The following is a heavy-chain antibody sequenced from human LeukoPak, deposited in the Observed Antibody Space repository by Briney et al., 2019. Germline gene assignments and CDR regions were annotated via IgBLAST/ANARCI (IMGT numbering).Heavy chain of an antibody. CDR1: GGSISSYY. CDR2: ISSSSSYI. J-gene: IGHJ4*02. CDR3: ARAYYDSSGYYY. D-gene: IGHD3-22*01. V-gene: IGHV3-21*01. Sequence: ETLSLTCTVSGGSISSYYWSWVRQAPGKGLEWVSSISSSSSYIYYADSVKGRFTISRDNAKNSLYLQMNSLRAEDTAVYYCARAYYDSSGYYYWGQGTLVTVSS.